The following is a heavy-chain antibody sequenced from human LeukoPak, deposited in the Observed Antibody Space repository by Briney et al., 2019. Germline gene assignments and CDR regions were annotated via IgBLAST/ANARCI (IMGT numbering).Heavy chain of an antibody. Sequence: GGSLRLSCAASGFTLSSYALSWVRQAPGKGLEWISVISGDGGSTFYADSMKGRFTISRDNSKNTLYLQMNSLRVEDTAVYYCAKTGGSGSYLRYYSDYWGQGTLVTVSS. J-gene: IGHJ4*02. CDR1: GFTLSSYA. D-gene: IGHD3-10*01. CDR3: AKTGGSGSYLRYYSDY. V-gene: IGHV3-23*01. CDR2: ISGDGGST.